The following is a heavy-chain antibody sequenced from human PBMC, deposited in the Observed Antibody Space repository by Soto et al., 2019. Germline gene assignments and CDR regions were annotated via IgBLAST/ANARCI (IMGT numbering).Heavy chain of an antibody. D-gene: IGHD2-15*01. V-gene: IGHV3-30-3*01. J-gene: IGHJ4*02. CDR3: AREYCSDGSCYSISLDY. CDR1: GFTFSSYA. Sequence: QVQLVESGGGVVQPGRSLRLSCAASGFTFSSYAMHWVRQASGKGLEWVAVISYDGSNADSVKGRFTISRDNSKNTLYLQMNGLRAEDTAVYYCAREYCSDGSCYSISLDYWGQGTLVTVSS. CDR2: ISYDGS.